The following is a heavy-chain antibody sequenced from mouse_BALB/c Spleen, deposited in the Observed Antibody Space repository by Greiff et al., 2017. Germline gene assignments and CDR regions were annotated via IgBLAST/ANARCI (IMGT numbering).Heavy chain of an antibody. J-gene: IGHJ2*01. D-gene: IGHD2-1*01. CDR2: INPYNGAT. CDR1: GYSFTGYY. V-gene: IGHV1-26*01. CDR3: ARGGLYYGNYLDY. Sequence: EVQLQQSGPELVKPGASVKISCKASGYSFTGYYMHWVKQSHVKSLEWIGRINPYNGATSYNQNFKDKASLTVDKSSGTAYMELHSLTSEDSAVYYCARGGLYYGNYLDYWGQGTTLTVSS.